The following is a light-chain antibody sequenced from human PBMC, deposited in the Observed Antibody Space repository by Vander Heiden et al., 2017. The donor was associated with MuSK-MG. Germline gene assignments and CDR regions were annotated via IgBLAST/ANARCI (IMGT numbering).Light chain of an antibody. CDR2: LGS. CDR3: MQALQTPRKT. Sequence: DIVMTQSPLSLPVTPGEPASISCRSSQSLLHSNGYNYLDWYLQKPGQSPQLLIYLGSNRASGVPDRFSGSGSGTDFTLKISRVEAEDVGVYYCMQALQTPRKTFGQWTRLEIK. V-gene: IGKV2-28*01. J-gene: IGKJ2*01. CDR1: QSLLHSNGYNY.